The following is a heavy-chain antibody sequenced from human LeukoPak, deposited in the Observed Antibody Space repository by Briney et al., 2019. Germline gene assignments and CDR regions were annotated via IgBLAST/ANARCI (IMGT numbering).Heavy chain of an antibody. Sequence: GASVKVSCKASGYTFTGYYTHWVRQAPGQGLEWMGWINPNSGGTNYAQKFQGRVTMTRDTSISTAYMELSRLRSDDTAVYYCARDGGLRSRPVTYYYYYMDVWGKGTTVTVSS. CDR1: GYTFTGYY. CDR2: INPNSGGT. CDR3: ARDGGLRSRPVTYYYYYMDV. V-gene: IGHV1-2*02. J-gene: IGHJ6*03. D-gene: IGHD3-3*01.